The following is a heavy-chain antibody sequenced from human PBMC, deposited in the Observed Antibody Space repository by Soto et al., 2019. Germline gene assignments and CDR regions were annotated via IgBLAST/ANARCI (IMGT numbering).Heavy chain of an antibody. CDR2: IYYSGST. Sequence: QVQLQESGPGLVKPSETLSLTCTVSGGSISSYYWSWIRQPPGKGLEWIGYIYYSGSTNYNPYLKSRVTISVDTTKNQFSLKLSSVTAADTAVYYCARRWGYYFDYWGQGTLVTVSS. D-gene: IGHD3-16*01. CDR3: ARRWGYYFDY. J-gene: IGHJ4*02. V-gene: IGHV4-59*01. CDR1: GGSISSYY.